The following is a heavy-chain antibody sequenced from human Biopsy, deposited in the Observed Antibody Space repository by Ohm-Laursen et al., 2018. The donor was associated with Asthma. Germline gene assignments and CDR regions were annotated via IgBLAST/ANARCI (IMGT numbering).Heavy chain of an antibody. CDR3: ARAVDYSHYYGIDV. D-gene: IGHD3-10*01. J-gene: IGHJ6*02. Sequence: DSVKDSCKTSGYTFNSAGITWVRQAPGQGLEWMGGISVYNGNTKVAQKLQDRVTMIPDTSTSTAYMELRSLRSDDTAVYFCARAVDYSHYYGIDVWGQGTTVTVS. CDR1: GYTFNSAG. CDR2: ISVYNGNT. V-gene: IGHV1-18*01.